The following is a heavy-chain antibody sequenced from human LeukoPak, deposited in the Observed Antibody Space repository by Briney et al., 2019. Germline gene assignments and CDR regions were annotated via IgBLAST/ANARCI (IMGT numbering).Heavy chain of an antibody. CDR1: GYTFTSYD. CDR2: MNPNSGNS. D-gene: IGHD3-10*01. V-gene: IGHV1-8*01. Sequence: ASVKVSCKASGYTFTSYDINWVRQATGQGLEWMGWMNPNSGNSGYAQKFQGRVTMTRNTSISTAYMELSSLRSEDTAVYYCARPAHTMVRGVTVSWFAPWGQGTLVTVSS. J-gene: IGHJ5*02. CDR3: ARPAHTMVRGVTVSWFAP.